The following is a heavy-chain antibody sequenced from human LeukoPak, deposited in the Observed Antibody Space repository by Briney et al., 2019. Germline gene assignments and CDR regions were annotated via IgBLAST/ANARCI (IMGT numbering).Heavy chain of an antibody. J-gene: IGHJ4*02. D-gene: IGHD4-17*01. CDR3: AREGHDYGDNTPDY. CDR2: ASPYNDNT. V-gene: IGHV1-18*01. Sequence: ASVKVSCKASGYTFRNYGILWVRQAPGQGLEWMGWASPYNDNTNYAQNFQGRVTMTTDTSTNLAYMELGSLRYDDTAVYYCAREGHDYGDNTPDYWGRGTLVTVSS. CDR1: GYTFRNYG.